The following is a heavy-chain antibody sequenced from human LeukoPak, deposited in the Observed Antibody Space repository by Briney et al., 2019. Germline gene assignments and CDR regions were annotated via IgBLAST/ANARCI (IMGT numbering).Heavy chain of an antibody. J-gene: IGHJ4*02. CDR1: GGSISSSNYY. CDR3: ARHGVAAANLDY. V-gene: IGHV4-39*01. Sequence: SETLSLTCTVSGGSISSSNYYWGWIRQPPGKGLEWIGSIYYSGSTYYNPSLKSRVTISVDTSKNQFSLKLSSVTAADTAVYYCARHGVAAANLDYWGQGTLVTVSS. CDR2: IYYSGST. D-gene: IGHD6-13*01.